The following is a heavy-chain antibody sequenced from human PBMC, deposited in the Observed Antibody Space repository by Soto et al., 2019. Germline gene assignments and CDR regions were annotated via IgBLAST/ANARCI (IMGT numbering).Heavy chain of an antibody. J-gene: IGHJ6*02. CDR1: GFSLSTSGVG. V-gene: IGHV2-5*02. D-gene: IGHD2-21*02. CDR3: IQSRCGGDCLQSYASHYYYGMDV. CDR2: IYWDDDK. Sequence: SGPTLVNPTQTLTLTCTFSGFSLSTSGVGVGWIRQPPGKALEWLALIYWDDDKRYSPSLRSRLTISKDTSKNQVVLTMTDMDPVDTATYYCIQSRCGGDCLQSYASHYYYGMDVWGQGTTVTVSS.